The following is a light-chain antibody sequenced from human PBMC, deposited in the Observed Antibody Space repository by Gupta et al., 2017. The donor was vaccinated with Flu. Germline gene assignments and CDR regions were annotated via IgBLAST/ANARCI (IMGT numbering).Light chain of an antibody. CDR1: RSNIGNNY. J-gene: IGLJ3*02. Sequence: RVAICCSGRRSNIGNNYVDWYQQFPGTAPKLLIYRNDQRPSGGPDRFSASESGTAASLAISGLRSEDEADYYCATWDDSLSGWVFGGGNKLTVL. V-gene: IGLV1-47*01. CDR2: RND. CDR3: ATWDDSLSGWV.